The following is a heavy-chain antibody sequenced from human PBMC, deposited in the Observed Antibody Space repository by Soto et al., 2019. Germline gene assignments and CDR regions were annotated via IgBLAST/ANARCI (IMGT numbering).Heavy chain of an antibody. Sequence: SETLSLTCAVSGDSISPHYWSWVRQPPGKALEWIGYIYYSGTTNYNPSLKSRVTISVDTSKNQFSLRLSSVTAADTAVYYCARAGGRYAITAYDVWGPGTLVTVSS. CDR1: GDSISPHY. CDR3: ARAGGRYAITAYDV. CDR2: IYYSGTT. D-gene: IGHD1-26*01. V-gene: IGHV4-59*11. J-gene: IGHJ3*01.